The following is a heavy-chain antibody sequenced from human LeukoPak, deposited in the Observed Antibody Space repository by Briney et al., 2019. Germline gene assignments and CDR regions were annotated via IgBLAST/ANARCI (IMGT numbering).Heavy chain of an antibody. D-gene: IGHD1-26*01. V-gene: IGHV3-23*01. CDR3: AKDRRKSGGSYLAFDI. Sequence: PGGSLRLSCAASGFTFSSYAMSWVRQAPGKGLEWVSAISGSGGSTYYADSVKGRFTISRDNSKNTLYLQMNSLRAEDTAVYYCAKDRRKSGGSYLAFDIWGQGTMVTVSS. CDR2: ISGSGGST. CDR1: GFTFSSYA. J-gene: IGHJ3*02.